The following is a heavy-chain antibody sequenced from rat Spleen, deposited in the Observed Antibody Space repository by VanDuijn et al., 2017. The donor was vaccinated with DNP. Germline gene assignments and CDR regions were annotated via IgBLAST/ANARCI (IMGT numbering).Heavy chain of an antibody. J-gene: IGHJ2*01. Sequence: EVQLVESGGGLVQPGRSMKLSCAASGFTFSSFPMAWVRQAPTRGLEWVAGISSSGGSTYYRDSVKGRFTISRDNAKNTLYLQMESLRSEDTATYYCAKEALRAPFDYWGQGVMVTVSS. V-gene: IGHV5-46*01. D-gene: IGHD3-1*01. CDR1: GFTFSSFP. CDR2: ISSSGGST. CDR3: AKEALRAPFDY.